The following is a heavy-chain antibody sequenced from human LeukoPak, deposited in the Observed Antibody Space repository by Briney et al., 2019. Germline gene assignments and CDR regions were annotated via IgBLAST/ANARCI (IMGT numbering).Heavy chain of an antibody. CDR1: GDSVSSNSAA. J-gene: IGHJ4*02. D-gene: IGHD1-20*01. Sequence: SQTLSLTCAISGDSVSSNSAAWNWIRQSPSRGLEWLGRTYSRSKWYSDYAVSVKSRITINPDTSKNQFSLQLNSLTPEDTAVYYCARSNWNDDEPLDYWGQGTLVTVSS. V-gene: IGHV6-1*01. CDR2: TYSRSKWYS. CDR3: ARSNWNDDEPLDY.